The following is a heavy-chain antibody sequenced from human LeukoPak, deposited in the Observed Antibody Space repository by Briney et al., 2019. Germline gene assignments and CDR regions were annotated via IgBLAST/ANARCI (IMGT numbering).Heavy chain of an antibody. CDR1: GGSISSNSYY. CDR3: ATQGTGSFCYFDY. D-gene: IGHD1-1*01. V-gene: IGHV4-39*01. Sequence: PSETLSPTCTVSGGSISSNSYYWGWIRQPPGKGLEWIGSTYYSGSTSYNPSLKSRVTISVDTSKNQFSLKLSSVTAADTAVYYCATQGTGSFCYFDYWGQGTLVTVSS. J-gene: IGHJ4*02. CDR2: TYYSGST.